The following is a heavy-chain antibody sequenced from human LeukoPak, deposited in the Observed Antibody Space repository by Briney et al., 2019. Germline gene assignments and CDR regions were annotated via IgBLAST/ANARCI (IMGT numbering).Heavy chain of an antibody. D-gene: IGHD6-19*01. J-gene: IGHJ4*02. V-gene: IGHV3-48*01. CDR2: ISSSSSTI. CDR1: GFTFSSYS. CDR3: ARIRMGSSGWSEVSY. Sequence: PGGSLRLSCAASGFTFSSYSMNWVRQAPGKGLEWVSYISSSSSTIYYADSVKGRFTISRDNAKNSLYLQMNSLRAEDTAVYYCARIRMGSSGWSEVSYWGQGTLVTVSS.